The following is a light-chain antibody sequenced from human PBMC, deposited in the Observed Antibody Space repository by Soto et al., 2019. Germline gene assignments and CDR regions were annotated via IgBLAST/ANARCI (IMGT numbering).Light chain of an antibody. CDR1: QSVSSY. CDR2: DAS. Sequence: EIVLTQSPATLSLSPGERATLSCRASQSVSSYLAWYQQKPGQAPRLLIYDASNRATGIPSRFSGSGAGTDFTLTINSLEPEDFAVYYCQQRSNWPITFGQGTRLGIK. CDR3: QQRSNWPIT. V-gene: IGKV3-11*01. J-gene: IGKJ5*01.